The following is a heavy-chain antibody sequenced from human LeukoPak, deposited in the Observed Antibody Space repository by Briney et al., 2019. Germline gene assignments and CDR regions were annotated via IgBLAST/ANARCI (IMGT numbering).Heavy chain of an antibody. CDR1: GFSLSTSGVG. D-gene: IGHD7-27*01. Sequence: ESGPTLVKPTQTLTLTCTFSGFSLSTSGVGVGWIRQPPGKALEWLALIYWDDDKRYCPSPKSRLTIAKDTSNKQVVLRMTNMDPVDTATYYCARTGADWGKLGYYFDYWGQGTLVTVSS. V-gene: IGHV2-5*02. CDR2: IYWDDDK. CDR3: ARTGADWGKLGYYFDY. J-gene: IGHJ4*02.